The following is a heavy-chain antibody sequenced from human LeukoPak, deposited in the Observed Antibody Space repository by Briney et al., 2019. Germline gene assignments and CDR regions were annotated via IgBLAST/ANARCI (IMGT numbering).Heavy chain of an antibody. J-gene: IGHJ4*02. V-gene: IGHV1-18*01. CDR1: GYTFTSYG. CDR2: ISAYNGNT. D-gene: IGHD3-3*01. CDR3: ARTVDFWFDY. Sequence: ASVKVSRKASGYTFTSYGISWVRPAPGQGLAWMGWISAYNGNTNYAQKLQGRVTMTTDTSTSTAYMELRSLRSDDTAVYYWARTVDFWFDYWGQGTLVTVSS.